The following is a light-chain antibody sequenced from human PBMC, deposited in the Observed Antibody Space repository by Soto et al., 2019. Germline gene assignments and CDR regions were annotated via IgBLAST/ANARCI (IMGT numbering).Light chain of an antibody. J-gene: IGKJ4*01. CDR2: DTF. Sequence: EIVLTQSPVTLSLSPGERATLSCRASQSVNSFLAWYQQKPGQAPRLLIYDTFKRATGIPARFSGSGSGTDFTLTISSLEPEDFAIYYCQQRAKWPLTFGGGTKVEIK. V-gene: IGKV3-11*01. CDR3: QQRAKWPLT. CDR1: QSVNSF.